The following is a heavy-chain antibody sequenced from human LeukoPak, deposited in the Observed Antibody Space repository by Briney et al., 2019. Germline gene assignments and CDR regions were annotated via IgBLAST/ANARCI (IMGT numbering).Heavy chain of an antibody. CDR3: ARGGKTARYKGWFDP. J-gene: IGHJ5*02. Sequence: SETLSLTCAVYGGSFSVYYWSWIRQPPGRGLEWIGDINHSGSTNYNPSLKSRVTISVDTSKNQFSLKLSSVTAADTAVYYCARGGKTARYKGWFDPWGQGTLVTVSS. CDR1: GGSFSVYY. D-gene: IGHD2-2*02. CDR2: INHSGST. V-gene: IGHV4-34*01.